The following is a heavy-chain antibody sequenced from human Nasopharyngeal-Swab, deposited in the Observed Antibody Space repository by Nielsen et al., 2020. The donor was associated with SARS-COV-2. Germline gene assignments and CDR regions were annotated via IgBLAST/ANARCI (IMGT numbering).Heavy chain of an antibody. J-gene: IGHJ3*02. CDR1: GFTFSDYY. D-gene: IGHD1-1*01. V-gene: IGHV3-11*04. CDR3: ASSQAYNWNDSDAFDI. Sequence: GRSLRLSCAASGFTFSDYYMSWIRPAPGKWLERVSYISSSGSTIYYADSVKDRFTISRDNAKNSLYLQMNSLRAEDTAVYYCASSQAYNWNDSDAFDIWGQGTMVTVSS. CDR2: ISSSGSTI.